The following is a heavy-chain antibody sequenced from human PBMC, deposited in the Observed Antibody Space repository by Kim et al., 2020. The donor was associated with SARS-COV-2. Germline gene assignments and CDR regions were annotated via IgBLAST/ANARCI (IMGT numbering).Heavy chain of an antibody. V-gene: IGHV3-30*01. CDR3: ARGYSGSYYYFDY. J-gene: IGHJ4*02. D-gene: IGHD1-26*01. Sequence: YAASVKGRFTMSRDNSKNTLYLRRNSLRAEDTAVYYCARGYSGSYYYFDYWGQGTLVTVSS.